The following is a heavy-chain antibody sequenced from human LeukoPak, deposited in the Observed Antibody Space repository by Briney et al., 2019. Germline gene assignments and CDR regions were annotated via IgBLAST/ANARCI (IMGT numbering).Heavy chain of an antibody. CDR2: ISDSGGST. J-gene: IGHJ4*02. V-gene: IGHV3-23*01. Sequence: GGSLRLSCAASGVTFSSYAMNWVRQAPGKGLEWVLGISDSGGSTYYADSVKGRFTISRDNSKNTLYLQMNSLRADDTAVYYCAKGAGGNGSDRIWGQGTLVTVSS. D-gene: IGHD1-26*01. CDR3: AKGAGGNGSDRI. CDR1: GVTFSSYA.